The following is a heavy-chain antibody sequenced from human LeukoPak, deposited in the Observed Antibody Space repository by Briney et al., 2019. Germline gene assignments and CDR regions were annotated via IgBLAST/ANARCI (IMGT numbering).Heavy chain of an antibody. J-gene: IGHJ4*02. CDR1: GYSISSGYY. V-gene: IGHV4-38-2*01. D-gene: IGHD4-11*01. CDR2: IYRSGST. CDR3: ARGYSNYQNYFDY. Sequence: SETLSLTCAVSGYSISSGYYWGWIRQPPGKGLEWIGSIYRSGSTYYNPSLKSRVTISVDTSKNQFSLKLSSVTAADTAVYYCARGYSNYQNYFDYWGQGTLVTVSS.